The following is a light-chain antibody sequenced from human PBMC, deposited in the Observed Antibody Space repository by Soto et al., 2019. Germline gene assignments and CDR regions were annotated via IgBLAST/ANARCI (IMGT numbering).Light chain of an antibody. V-gene: IGLV8-61*01. CDR1: SGSVSTTYY. Sequence: QTVVTQEPSFSVSPGGTVTLTCGLTSGSVSTTYYPSWYQQTPGQAPRTLIYSTNIRSSGVPDRFSGSILGNKAALTITGAQADDESDYHCMLYMAGGLVVFGGGTQLTVL. J-gene: IGLJ2*01. CDR2: STN. CDR3: MLYMAGGLVV.